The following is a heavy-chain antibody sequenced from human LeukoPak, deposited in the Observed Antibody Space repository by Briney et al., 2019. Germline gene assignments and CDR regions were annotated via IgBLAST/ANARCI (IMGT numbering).Heavy chain of an antibody. J-gene: IGHJ5*02. V-gene: IGHV1-69*05. Sequence: GSSVKVSCKASGGTFSSYAISWVRQAPGQGLEWMGGIIPIFGTANYAQKFQGRVTVTTDESTSTAYMELSSLRSEDTAVYYCARCISRIAAAGPQYNWFDPWGQGTLVTVSS. CDR3: ARCISRIAAAGPQYNWFDP. D-gene: IGHD6-13*01. CDR1: GGTFSSYA. CDR2: IIPIFGTA.